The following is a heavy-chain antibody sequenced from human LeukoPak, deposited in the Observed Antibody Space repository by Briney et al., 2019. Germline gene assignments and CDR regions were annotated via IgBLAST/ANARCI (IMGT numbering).Heavy chain of an antibody. Sequence: GGSLRLSCAASGFTFSSYAMSWVRQTPGKGLEWVSAISGSGGSTYYADSVKGRFTISRDNSKNTLYLQMNSLRAEDTAVYYCARGRYDILTGSYYFDYWGQGTLVTVSS. CDR2: ISGSGGST. D-gene: IGHD3-9*01. CDR1: GFTFSSYA. J-gene: IGHJ4*02. CDR3: ARGRYDILTGSYYFDY. V-gene: IGHV3-23*01.